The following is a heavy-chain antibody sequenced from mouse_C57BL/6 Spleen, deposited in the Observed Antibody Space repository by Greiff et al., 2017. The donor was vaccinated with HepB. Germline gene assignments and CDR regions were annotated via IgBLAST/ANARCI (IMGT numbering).Heavy chain of an antibody. Sequence: VKLQESGAELVRPGTSVKVSCKASGYAFTNYLIEWVKQRPGQGLEWIGVINPGSGGTNYNEKFKGKATLTADKSSSTAYMQLSSLTSEDSAVYFCARRKSLSDVFAYWGQGTLVTVSA. CDR2: INPGSGGT. CDR1: GYAFTNYL. CDR3: ARRKSLSDVFAY. J-gene: IGHJ3*01. D-gene: IGHD1-3*01. V-gene: IGHV1-54*01.